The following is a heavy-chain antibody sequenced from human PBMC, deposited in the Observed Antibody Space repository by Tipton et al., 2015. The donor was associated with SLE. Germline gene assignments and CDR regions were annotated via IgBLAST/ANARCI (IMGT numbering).Heavy chain of an antibody. CDR1: GYTFTSYG. Sequence: QLVQSGAEVKKPGASVKVSCKASGYTFTSYGISWVRQAPGQGLEWMGWISGYSGNRNYAQKFQGRVTLTTDTSTSTAYMELRSLRSDDTAVYFCAKVKLSGDFWSAYYGSGDLDYWGQGTQVTVSS. J-gene: IGHJ4*02. D-gene: IGHD3-3*01. CDR2: ISGYSGNR. CDR3: AKVKLSGDFWSAYYGSGDLDY. V-gene: IGHV1-18*01.